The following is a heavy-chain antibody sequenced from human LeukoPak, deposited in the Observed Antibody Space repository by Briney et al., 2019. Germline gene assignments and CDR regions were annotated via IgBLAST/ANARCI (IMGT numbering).Heavy chain of an antibody. Sequence: RASETLSLTCTVSGGSISSGGYYWSWIRQHPGKGLEWIGYIYYSGSTYYNPSLKSRVTISVDTSKNQFSLKLSSVTAADTAVYYCAREYYYGSGSYYNEGYFDYWGQGTLVTVSS. CDR3: AREYYYGSGSYYNEGYFDY. CDR2: IYYSGST. CDR1: GGSISSGGYY. J-gene: IGHJ4*02. D-gene: IGHD3-10*01. V-gene: IGHV4-31*03.